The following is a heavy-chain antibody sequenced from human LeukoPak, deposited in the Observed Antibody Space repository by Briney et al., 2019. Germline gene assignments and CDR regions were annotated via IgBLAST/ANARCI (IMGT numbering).Heavy chain of an antibody. J-gene: IGHJ4*02. CDR1: GFTFSSYA. CDR2: ISYDGSNK. CDR3: ANREGGAVAGNY. D-gene: IGHD6-19*01. V-gene: IGHV3-30-3*01. Sequence: PGGSLRLSCAASGFTFSSYAMHWVRQAPGKGLEWVAVISYDGSNKYYADSVKGRFTISRDNSKNTLYLQMNSLRAEDTAVYYCANREGGAVAGNYWGQGTLVTVSS.